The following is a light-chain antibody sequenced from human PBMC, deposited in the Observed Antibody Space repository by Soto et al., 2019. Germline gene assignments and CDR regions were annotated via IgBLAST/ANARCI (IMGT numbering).Light chain of an antibody. CDR1: TGTVTTGHA. Sequence: QAVVTQEPSLTVSPGGTVTLTCGSITGTVTTGHAPYWFQQKPGRAPRTLIYETTNRHSWTPARFSGSLLGGKAALTLSGAQPEDEAEYYCLLSYSGARVFGGGTKLTVL. CDR3: LLSYSGARV. V-gene: IGLV7-46*01. J-gene: IGLJ2*01. CDR2: ETT.